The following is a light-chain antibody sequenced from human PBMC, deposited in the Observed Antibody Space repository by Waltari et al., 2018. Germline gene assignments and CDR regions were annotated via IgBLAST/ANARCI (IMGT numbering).Light chain of an antibody. Sequence: NFMLTQPHSVSESPGKTVTISCTRSSGSIASNYVQFYPQRPGSAPTTVIYEDYRFSGSIDSSSNSASLNISGLKTEDEADYYCQSYDSNHVLFGRGTKLTVL. V-gene: IGLV6-57*04. J-gene: IGLJ2*01. CDR2: EDY. CDR1: SGSIASNY. CDR3: QSYDSNHVL.